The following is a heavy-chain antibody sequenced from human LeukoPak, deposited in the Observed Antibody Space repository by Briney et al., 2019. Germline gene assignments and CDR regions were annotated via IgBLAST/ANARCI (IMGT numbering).Heavy chain of an antibody. D-gene: IGHD3-22*01. Sequence: AGGSLRLSCAASGYTFSSCSINWVRQAPGKGLEWVSSISVRSNYIYYADSVRGRFSISRDDARDSLYLQMNSLRAEDTAVYYCVRLRRNSDTSGYYYYYDYWGQGTLVTVSS. V-gene: IGHV3-21*01. CDR1: GYTFSSCS. CDR2: ISVRSNYI. J-gene: IGHJ4*02. CDR3: VRLRRNSDTSGYYYYYDY.